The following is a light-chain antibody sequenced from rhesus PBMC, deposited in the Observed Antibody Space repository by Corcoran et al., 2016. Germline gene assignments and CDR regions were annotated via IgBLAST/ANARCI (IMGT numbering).Light chain of an antibody. J-gene: IGKJ1*01. Sequence: DIQMTQSPSSLSASVGDTVTITCRVSQDISNYLGCDQQNPGKAPKPLIYSASSLERGVPTRFSGSGSGTDFTPTITSLQPEDAGTYYSQQHNTDPTFGQGTKVEIE. CDR1: QDISNY. CDR3: QQHNTDPT. CDR2: SAS. V-gene: IGKV1S15*01.